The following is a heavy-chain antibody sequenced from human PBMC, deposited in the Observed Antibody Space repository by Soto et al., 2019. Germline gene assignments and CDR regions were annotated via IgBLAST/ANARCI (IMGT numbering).Heavy chain of an antibody. D-gene: IGHD6-13*01. CDR3: ARDWSIAAAGTGWFGP. CDR1: GGSISSGGYY. V-gene: IGHV4-31*03. CDR2: IYYSGST. Sequence: QVQLQESGPGLVKPSQTLSLTCTVSGGSISSGGYYWSWIRQHPGKGLEWIGYIYYSGSTYYNPSLKSRVTISVDTSKNQFSLKLSSVTAADTAVYYCARDWSIAAAGTGWFGPWGQGTLVTVSS. J-gene: IGHJ5*02.